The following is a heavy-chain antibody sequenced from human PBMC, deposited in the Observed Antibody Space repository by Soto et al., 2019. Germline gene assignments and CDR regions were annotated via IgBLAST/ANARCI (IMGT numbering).Heavy chain of an antibody. Sequence: SETLSLTCTVSGGSISSGDYYWSWIRQPPGKGLEWIGYIYYSGSTYYNPSLKSRVTISVDTSKNQFSLKLSSVTAADTAVYYCARDIVVVQAASHQEWFDPWGQGTLVTVSS. CDR3: ARDIVVVQAASHQEWFDP. J-gene: IGHJ5*02. CDR2: IYYSGST. V-gene: IGHV4-30-4*01. D-gene: IGHD2-2*01. CDR1: GGSISSGDYY.